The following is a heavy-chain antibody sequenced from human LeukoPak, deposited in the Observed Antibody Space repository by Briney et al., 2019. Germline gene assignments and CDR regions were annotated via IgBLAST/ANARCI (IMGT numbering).Heavy chain of an antibody. Sequence: GGSLRLSCAASGFTLSYSDMHWVRQAPGKGLEWVAFTPYNGNNKYYGDSGKGRFTISRDNSKNTLYLQMNSLRAEDTAVYYCAKVKEGQLVYYYYYMDVWGKGTTVTVSS. CDR3: AKVKEGQLVYYYYYMDV. CDR2: TPYNGNNK. J-gene: IGHJ6*03. D-gene: IGHD6-6*01. V-gene: IGHV3-30*02. CDR1: GFTLSYSD.